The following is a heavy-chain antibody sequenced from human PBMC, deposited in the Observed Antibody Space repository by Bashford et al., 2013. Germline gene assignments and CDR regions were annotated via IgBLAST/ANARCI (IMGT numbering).Heavy chain of an antibody. CDR1: GFSLTTSGMC. D-gene: IGHD4-17*01. J-gene: IGHJ6*02. CDR2: IYWNDDK. CDR3: AHRRNYGDYPYYYYGMDV. Sequence: SGPTLVKPTQTLTLTCTFSGFSLTTSGMCVSWIRQPPGKALEWLALIYWNDDKRYSPSLKSRLTITKDTSKNQVVLTMTNMDPVDTATYYCAHRRNYGDYPYYYYGMDVWGQGTTVTVSS. V-gene: IGHV2-5*08.